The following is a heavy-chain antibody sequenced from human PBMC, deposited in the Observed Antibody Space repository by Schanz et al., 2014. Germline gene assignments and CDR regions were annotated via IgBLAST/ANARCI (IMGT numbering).Heavy chain of an antibody. Sequence: EVQLVESGGGLIKPGGSLRLSCEASGFTFSNYGMNWVRQAPEKGLEWVSYISRDGTTSYYADSVKGRFTISRDNAKNSLYLQMNSLRAEDTAVYYCVPMSIAAHWGQGTLVTVSS. J-gene: IGHJ4*02. D-gene: IGHD6-6*01. CDR3: VPMSIAAH. CDR2: ISRDGTTS. CDR1: GFTFSNYG. V-gene: IGHV3-48*04.